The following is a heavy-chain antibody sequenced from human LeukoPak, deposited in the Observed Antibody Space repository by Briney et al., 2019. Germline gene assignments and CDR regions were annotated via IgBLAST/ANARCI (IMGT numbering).Heavy chain of an antibody. Sequence: GGSLRLSCAASGFTVSSNYMSWVRQAPGKGLEWVSVIYSGGSTYYADSVKGRFTISRDNSKNTLYLQMNSLRAEDTAVYYCAREIIAAAGTKRAWGQGTLVTVSS. CDR3: AREIIAAAGTKRA. D-gene: IGHD6-13*01. V-gene: IGHV3-53*01. CDR2: IYSGGST. CDR1: GFTVSSNY. J-gene: IGHJ5*02.